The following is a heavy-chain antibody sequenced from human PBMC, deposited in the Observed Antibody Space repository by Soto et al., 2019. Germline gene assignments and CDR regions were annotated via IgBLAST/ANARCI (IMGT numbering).Heavy chain of an antibody. Sequence: EVQLLQSGGGLVQPGGSLRLSCAASGFTFTSYSMTWVRQTPGKGLEWVAAVNPGGYSTYYADSVKGRFTISRDNSNKTLYLQMNRRRAEDTAVYYCAKDLRAGSGYDFDYRDQGNLVTVSS. CDR1: GFTFTSYS. D-gene: IGHD5-12*01. J-gene: IGHJ4*02. CDR2: VNPGGYST. CDR3: AKDLRAGSGYDFDY. V-gene: IGHV3-23*01.